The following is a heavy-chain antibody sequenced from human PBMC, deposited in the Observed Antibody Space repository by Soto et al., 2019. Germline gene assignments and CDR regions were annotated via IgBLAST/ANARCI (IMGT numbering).Heavy chain of an antibody. CDR3: AGASDSTWYNWLDP. CDR2: INPKSRGT. Sequence: KASGYTFTESFIHSVRPAPAKGFEWMGWINPKSRGTNSAHKFRGRVTITADESTGTAYMELSSLRSDDTAVYYCAGASDSTWYNWLDPWGQGTLVTVSS. J-gene: IGHJ5*02. D-gene: IGHD5-18*01. V-gene: IGHV1-2*02. CDR1: GYTFTESF.